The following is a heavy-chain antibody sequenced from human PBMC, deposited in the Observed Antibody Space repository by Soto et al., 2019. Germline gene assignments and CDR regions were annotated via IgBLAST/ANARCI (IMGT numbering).Heavy chain of an antibody. CDR2: ISGSGGTT. V-gene: IGHV3-23*01. CDR3: AKETDSSGYYPVDY. J-gene: IGHJ4*02. CDR1: GFTFSSYA. Sequence: EVQLLESGGGLVQPGGSLRLSCAASGFTFSSYAMSWVRQAPGKGLEWVSAISGSGGTTYYTDSVKGRFTISRDNSKNTVYLHMNSLRAEDTAVYYCAKETDSSGYYPVDYWGQGTLVTVSS. D-gene: IGHD3-22*01.